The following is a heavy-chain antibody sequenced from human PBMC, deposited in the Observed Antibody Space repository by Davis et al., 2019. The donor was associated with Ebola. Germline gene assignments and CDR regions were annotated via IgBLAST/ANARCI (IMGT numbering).Heavy chain of an antibody. CDR2: IYHSGIT. CDR1: GYSITSGYY. J-gene: IGHJ4*02. D-gene: IGHD5-18*01. V-gene: IGHV4-38-2*02. CDR3: SREENGYRYGRLTY. Sequence: PSETLSLTCTVSGYSITSGYYWGWIRQPPGKGLEWIGSIYHSGITYYNPSLKSRVTMSVDSSKNQFSLILRSVIAADTAVFYCSREENGYRYGRLTYWGQGTLVTVSS.